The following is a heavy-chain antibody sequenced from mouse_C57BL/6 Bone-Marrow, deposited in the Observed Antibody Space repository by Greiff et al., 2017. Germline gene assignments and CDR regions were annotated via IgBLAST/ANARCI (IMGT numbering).Heavy chain of an antibody. J-gene: IGHJ1*03. CDR3: ARSRCGLLPSWYFDV. Sequence: QVQLQQPGAELVKPGASVKLSCKASGYTFTSYWMHWVKQRPGQGLEWIGMIHPNSGSTNYKEKFKSKATLTVDKSSSTAYMQLSSLTSEDSAVYYCARSRCGLLPSWYFDVWGTGTTVTVSS. CDR1: GYTFTSYW. D-gene: IGHD2-3*01. V-gene: IGHV1-64*01. CDR2: IHPNSGST.